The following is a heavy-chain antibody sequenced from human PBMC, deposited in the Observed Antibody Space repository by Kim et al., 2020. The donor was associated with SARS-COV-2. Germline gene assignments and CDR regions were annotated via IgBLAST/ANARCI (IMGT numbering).Heavy chain of an antibody. J-gene: IGHJ6*02. CDR3: VKDMSSGSRSNGMDV. V-gene: IGHV3-9*01. CDR2: ISWNSGTI. D-gene: IGHD3-10*01. CDR1: GFIFDEYA. Sequence: GGSLRLSCAASGFIFDEYAMHWVRQTPGKGLEWVSGISWNSGTIDYADSVKGRFTISRDNTKNSLYLQMNSLRAEDTALYYCVKDMSSGSRSNGMDVWGQGTTVTVSS.